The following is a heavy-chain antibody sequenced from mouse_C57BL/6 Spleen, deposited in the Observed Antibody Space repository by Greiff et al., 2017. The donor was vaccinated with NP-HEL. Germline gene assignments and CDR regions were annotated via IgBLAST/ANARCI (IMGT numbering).Heavy chain of an antibody. J-gene: IGHJ4*01. CDR1: GFTFSDYG. Sequence: EVMLVESGGGLVKPGGSLKLSCAASGFTFSDYGMHWVRQAPEKGLEWVAYISSGSSTIYYADTVKGRFTISRDNAKNTLFLQMTSLRSEDTAMYYCARVDGYYDAMDYWGQGTSVTVSS. D-gene: IGHD2-3*01. CDR2: ISSGSSTI. V-gene: IGHV5-17*01. CDR3: ARVDGYYDAMDY.